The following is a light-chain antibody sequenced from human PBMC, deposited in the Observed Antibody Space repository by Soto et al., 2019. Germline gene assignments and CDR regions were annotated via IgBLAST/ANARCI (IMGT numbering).Light chain of an antibody. CDR1: QSVSSSY. J-gene: IGKJ3*01. CDR2: GAS. CDR3: QQYGSSPFT. Sequence: EVVFTQSPGTLSLSPGERATLSCRASQSVSSSYLAWYQQKPGQAPRLLIYGASSRATGIPDRFSGSGSGTDFTLTISILEPEDFAVYYCQQYGSSPFTFGPGTKVDIK. V-gene: IGKV3-20*01.